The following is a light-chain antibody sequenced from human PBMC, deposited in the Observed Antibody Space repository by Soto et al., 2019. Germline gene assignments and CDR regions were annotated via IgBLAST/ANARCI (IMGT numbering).Light chain of an antibody. V-gene: IGKV3-20*01. Sequence: IVLTQSPDTLSLSPGERATLSCRASQSVSATHLAWYQQKPGQAPRLLLYGASTRATGIPDRFSGGGSGTDFTLTISRVEPEDFAVFYCQHYGSSPLTFGGGTKVDIK. CDR1: QSVSATH. J-gene: IGKJ4*01. CDR3: QHYGSSPLT. CDR2: GAS.